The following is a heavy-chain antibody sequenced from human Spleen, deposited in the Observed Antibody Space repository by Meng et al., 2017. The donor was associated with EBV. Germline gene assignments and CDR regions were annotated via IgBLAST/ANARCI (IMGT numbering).Heavy chain of an antibody. Sequence: QVQLQPWGAGVLKTSETLSLTCAVYGWSFNGYYWSWVRQSPAKGLEWIGEVNHGASTNYNPSLKSRVTISLDKSKNQFSLKLTSLTAADTAVYYCATAGTGVTGDRWHFDHWGRGTLVTVPS. CDR1: GWSFNGYY. J-gene: IGHJ2*01. D-gene: IGHD7-27*01. CDR3: ATAGTGVTGDRWHFDH. CDR2: VNHGAST. V-gene: IGHV4-34*02.